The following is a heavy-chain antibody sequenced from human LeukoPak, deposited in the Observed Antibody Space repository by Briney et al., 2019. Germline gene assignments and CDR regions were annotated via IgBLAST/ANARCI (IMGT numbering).Heavy chain of an antibody. CDR3: ARTYGDYAYWYFDL. V-gene: IGHV1-2*06. Sequence: ASVKVSCTASGYTFTGYYMHWVRQAPGQGLEWMGRINPNSGDTNYAHKFQGRVTMTRDTSINTAYMDLSRLRSDDTAVYYCARTYGDYAYWYFDLWGRGTLVTVSS. CDR2: INPNSGDT. J-gene: IGHJ2*01. CDR1: GYTFTGYY. D-gene: IGHD4-17*01.